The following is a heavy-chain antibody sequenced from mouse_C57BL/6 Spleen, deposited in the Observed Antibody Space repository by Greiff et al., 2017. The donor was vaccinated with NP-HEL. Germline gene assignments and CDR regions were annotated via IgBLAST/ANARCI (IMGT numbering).Heavy chain of an antibody. V-gene: IGHV1-85*01. CDR3: ARERAGTYYGNSDYYAMDY. CDR1: GYTFTSYD. Sequence: QVQLQQSGPELVKPGASVKLSCKASGYTFTSYDINWVKQRPGQGLEWIGWIYPRDGSTKYNEKFKGKATLTVDTSSSTAYMELHSLTSEDSAVYFCARERAGTYYGNSDYYAMDYWGQGTSVTVSS. J-gene: IGHJ4*01. D-gene: IGHD2-10*01. CDR2: IYPRDGST.